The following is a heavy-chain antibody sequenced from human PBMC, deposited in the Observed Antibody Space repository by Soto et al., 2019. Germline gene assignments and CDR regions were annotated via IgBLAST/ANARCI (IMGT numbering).Heavy chain of an antibody. CDR2: ISSSSSDI. J-gene: IGHJ5*02. Sequence: GGSLRLSCAASGFTFSNYSMNWVRQAPGKGLEWVSSISSSSSDIYYADSLKGRFTISRDNAKNSLYLQMNSLRAEDTAVYYCARSAEYASPYWFDPWGQGTLVTVSS. D-gene: IGHD2-2*01. CDR3: ARSAEYASPYWFDP. V-gene: IGHV3-21*01. CDR1: GFTFSNYS.